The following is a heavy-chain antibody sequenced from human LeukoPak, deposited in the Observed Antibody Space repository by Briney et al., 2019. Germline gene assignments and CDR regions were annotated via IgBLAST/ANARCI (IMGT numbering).Heavy chain of an antibody. V-gene: IGHV3-23*01. D-gene: IGHD6-6*01. Sequence: GGSLRLSCAASGFTFSSYAMSWVRQAPGKGLEWVSAISGSGGSTYYADSVKGRFTISRDNSKNTLYLQMNSLRAEDSAVYYCAKSISGPDRPFDNWGQGTLVTVSS. CDR3: AKSISGPDRPFDN. J-gene: IGHJ4*02. CDR1: GFTFSSYA. CDR2: ISGSGGST.